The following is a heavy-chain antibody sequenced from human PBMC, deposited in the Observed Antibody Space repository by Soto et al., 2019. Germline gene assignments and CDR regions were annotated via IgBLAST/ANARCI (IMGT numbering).Heavy chain of an antibody. CDR1: GCTFRRHA. CDR2: ISPNFSTS. V-gene: IGHV1-69*05. CDR3: ARDTSRGITMMVGGVFGMDV. Sequence: AVQVSCMDSGCTFRRHAFRWVRLAPGPGLEWMGGISPNFSTSNYAQKIHGRVTITTDESTITAYMELSSLRSEHTAVYDCARDTSRGITMMVGGVFGMDVWGQGTTVTVSS. D-gene: IGHD3-22*01. J-gene: IGHJ6*02.